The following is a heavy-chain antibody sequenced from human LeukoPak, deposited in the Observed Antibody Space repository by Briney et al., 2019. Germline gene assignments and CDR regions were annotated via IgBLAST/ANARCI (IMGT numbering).Heavy chain of an antibody. J-gene: IGHJ4*02. Sequence: PSETLSLTCAVYGGSFSGYYWSWIRQPPGKGLEWIGEINHSGSTNYNPSLKSRVTISVDTSKNQFSLKLSSVTAADTAVYYCASWTAMVGSLEYWGQGTLVTVSS. CDR2: INHSGST. CDR3: ASWTAMVGSLEY. CDR1: GGSFSGYY. V-gene: IGHV4-34*01. D-gene: IGHD5-18*01.